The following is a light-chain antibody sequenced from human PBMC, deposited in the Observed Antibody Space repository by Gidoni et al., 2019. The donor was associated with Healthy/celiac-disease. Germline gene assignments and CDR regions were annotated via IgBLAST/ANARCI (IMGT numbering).Light chain of an antibody. J-gene: IGKJ2*01. Sequence: EIVLTQSPATLSLSPGERATLFCRASQSVSSYLAWYQQKPGQAPRLLIYDASNRATGIPARFSGSGSGTDFTLTISSLEPEDFAVYYCQQRSNSLTFGQGTKLEIK. CDR1: QSVSSY. CDR3: QQRSNSLT. V-gene: IGKV3-11*01. CDR2: DAS.